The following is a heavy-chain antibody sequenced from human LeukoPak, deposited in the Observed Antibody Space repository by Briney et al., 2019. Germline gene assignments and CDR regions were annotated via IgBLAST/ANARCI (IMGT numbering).Heavy chain of an antibody. CDR3: AREPQELDYYYGMDV. Sequence: SVNVSCKASGGTFSSYAISWVRQAPGQGLEWMGGIIPIFGTANYAQKFQGRVTITADESTSTAYMELSSLRSEDTAVYYCAREPQELDYYYGMDVWGQGPTVTVSS. CDR1: GGTFSSYA. V-gene: IGHV1-69*13. CDR2: IIPIFGTA. J-gene: IGHJ6*02. D-gene: IGHD1-26*01.